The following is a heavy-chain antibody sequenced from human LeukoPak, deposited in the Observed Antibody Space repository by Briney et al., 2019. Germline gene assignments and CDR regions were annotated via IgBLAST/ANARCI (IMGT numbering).Heavy chain of an antibody. D-gene: IGHD3-9*01. Sequence: GGSLRLSCAASGFTFTTYWMSWVRQFPEKGLEWVANINQDGTEKYYVDSVKGRFTISRDNAKNSLYLQMNSLRAEDTAVYYCARPAYYDILTDWGQGTLVTVSS. J-gene: IGHJ4*02. CDR2: INQDGTEK. V-gene: IGHV3-7*01. CDR1: GFTFTTYW. CDR3: ARPAYYDILTD.